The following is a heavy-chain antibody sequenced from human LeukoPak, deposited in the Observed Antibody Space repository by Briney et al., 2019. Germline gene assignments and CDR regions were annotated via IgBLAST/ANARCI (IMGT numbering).Heavy chain of an antibody. V-gene: IGHV4-59*01. CDR1: GGSISSYC. J-gene: IGHJ5*02. Sequence: PSETLSLTCTVSGGSISSYCWSWIRQPPGKGLEWIGYIYYSGSTNYNPSLKSRVTISVDTSKNQFSLKPSSVTAADTAVYYCARESHGDYAWFDPWGQGTLVTVSS. CDR3: ARESHGDYAWFDP. D-gene: IGHD4-17*01. CDR2: IYYSGST.